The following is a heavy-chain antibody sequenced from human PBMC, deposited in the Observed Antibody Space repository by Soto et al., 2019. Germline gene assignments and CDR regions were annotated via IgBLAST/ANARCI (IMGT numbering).Heavy chain of an antibody. Sequence: GGSLRLSCAASGFTFSSYAMSWVRQAPGKGLEWVSAISGSGGSTYYADSVKGRFTISRDNSKNTLYLQMNSLRAEDTAVYYCAKSGREGFGELFAMEIDYWGQGTLVTVSS. D-gene: IGHD3-10*01. J-gene: IGHJ4*02. CDR2: ISGSGGST. CDR3: AKSGREGFGELFAMEIDY. V-gene: IGHV3-23*01. CDR1: GFTFSSYA.